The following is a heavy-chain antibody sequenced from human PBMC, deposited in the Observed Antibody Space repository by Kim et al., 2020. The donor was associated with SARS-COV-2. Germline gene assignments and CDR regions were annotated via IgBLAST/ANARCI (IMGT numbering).Heavy chain of an antibody. CDR2: INHSGST. J-gene: IGHJ4*02. CDR3: ARGPLGRLRLGELSLFRVVRGCYFDY. Sequence: SETLSLTCAVYGGSFSGYYWSWIRQPPGKGLEWIGEINHSGSTNYNPSLKSRVTISVDTSKNQFSLKLSSVTAADTAVYYCARGPLGRLRLGELSLFRVVRGCYFDYWGQGTLVTVSS. D-gene: IGHD3-16*02. V-gene: IGHV4-34*01. CDR1: GGSFSGYY.